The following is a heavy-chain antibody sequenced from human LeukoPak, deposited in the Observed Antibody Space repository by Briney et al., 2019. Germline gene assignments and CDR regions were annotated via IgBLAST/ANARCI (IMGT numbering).Heavy chain of an antibody. V-gene: IGHV4-38-2*02. Sequence: SETLSPTCTVSGYSISSGYSWGWIRQSPGKGLEWIGTIYHSGRTYYNPSLKSRVTISVDTSKNQFSLKLSSVTAADTAVYYCARDLGQWLVKYYFDYWGQGTLVTVSS. CDR3: ARDLGQWLVKYYFDY. D-gene: IGHD6-19*01. J-gene: IGHJ4*02. CDR1: GYSISSGYS. CDR2: IYHSGRT.